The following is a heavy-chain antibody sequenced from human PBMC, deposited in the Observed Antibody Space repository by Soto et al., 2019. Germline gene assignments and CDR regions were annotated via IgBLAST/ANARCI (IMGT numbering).Heavy chain of an antibody. V-gene: IGHV4-59*08. D-gene: IGHD3-9*01. J-gene: IGHJ4*02. CDR2: IYYRGNT. CDR1: GGSISPYY. Sequence: QVQLQESGPGLVKPSETLSLTCTVSGGSISPYYWSWIRQPPGKGLEWIGSIYYRGNTNYNPSFKRRVTISVDTSKNQFSLRLSSVTAADTAVYFCARHPGYYDVLTGYSTYYFDSWGQGTLVTVSS. CDR3: ARHPGYYDVLTGYSTYYFDS.